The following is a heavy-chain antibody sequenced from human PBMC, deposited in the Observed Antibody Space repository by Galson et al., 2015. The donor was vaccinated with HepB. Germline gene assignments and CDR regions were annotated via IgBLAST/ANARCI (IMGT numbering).Heavy chain of an antibody. CDR2: IFADGTT. Sequence: SLRLSCAASGFTVSSNYMTWVRLAPGKGLEWVSVIFADGTTKHADSVRDRFTISGDNSKNTLDLQMSSLRAEDTAVYYCARARHTSSSWVYDGLDVWGQGTTVIVSA. CDR3: ARARHTSSSWVYDGLDV. CDR1: GFTVSSNY. V-gene: IGHV3-53*01. J-gene: IGHJ6*01. D-gene: IGHD6-13*01.